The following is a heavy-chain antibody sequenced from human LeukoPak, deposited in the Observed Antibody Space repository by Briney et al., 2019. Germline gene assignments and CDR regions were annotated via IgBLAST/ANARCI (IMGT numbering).Heavy chain of an antibody. CDR3: ARALGWYYYDSSGPFDY. Sequence: SETLSLTCAVYGGSFSGYCWSWIRQPPGKGLEWIGEINHSGSTNYNPSLKSRVTISVDTSKNQFSLKLSSVTAADTAVYYCARALGWYYYDSSGPFDYWGQGTLVTVSS. CDR1: GGSFSGYC. CDR2: INHSGST. V-gene: IGHV4-34*01. D-gene: IGHD3-22*01. J-gene: IGHJ4*02.